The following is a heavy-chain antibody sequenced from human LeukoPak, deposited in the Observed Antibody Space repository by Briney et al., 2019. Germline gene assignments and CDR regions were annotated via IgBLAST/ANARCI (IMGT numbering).Heavy chain of an antibody. J-gene: IGHJ4*02. CDR2: ISSNGGST. D-gene: IGHD3-22*01. CDR1: GFIFSSFD. CDR3: AKELRTYDSSGYFDY. V-gene: IGHV3-23*01. Sequence: GWSLRLSCAASGFIFSSFDINWVRQAPGKGLEWVSTISSNGGSTYYADSVKSRFTISRDNSKSTLYLQMNSLRDEDTAVYYCAKELRTYDSSGYFDYWGQGTLVTVSS.